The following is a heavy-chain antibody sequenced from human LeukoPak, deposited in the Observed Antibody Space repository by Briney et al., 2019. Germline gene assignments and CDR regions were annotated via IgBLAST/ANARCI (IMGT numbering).Heavy chain of an antibody. CDR2: IIPIFGTA. Sequence: ASVRVSCKASGGTFSSYAISWVRQAPGQGLEWMGGIIPIFGTANYAQKFQGRVTITADKSTSTAYMELSSLRSEDTAVYYCARGLGYCSSTSCRTFDCWGQGTLVTVSS. CDR3: ARGLGYCSSTSCRTFDC. CDR1: GGTFSSYA. V-gene: IGHV1-69*06. J-gene: IGHJ5*01. D-gene: IGHD2-2*01.